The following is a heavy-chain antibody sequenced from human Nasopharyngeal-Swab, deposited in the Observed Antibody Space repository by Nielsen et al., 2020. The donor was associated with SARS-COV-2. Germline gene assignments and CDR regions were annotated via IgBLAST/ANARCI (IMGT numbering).Heavy chain of an antibody. J-gene: IGHJ6*02. V-gene: IGHV3-33*01. CDR2: IWYDGSNK. CDR1: GFTFSSYG. CDR3: ARQKSHATSNYYYGMDV. Sequence: GESLKISCAASGFTFSSYGMHWVRQAPGKGLEWVAVIWYDGSNKYYADSVKGRFTISRDNSKNTLYLQMNSLRAEDTAVYYCARQKSHATSNYYYGMDVWGQGTTVTVSS.